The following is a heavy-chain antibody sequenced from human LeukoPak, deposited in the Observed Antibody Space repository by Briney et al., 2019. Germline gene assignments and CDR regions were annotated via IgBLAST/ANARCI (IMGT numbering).Heavy chain of an antibody. CDR3: ARGPGLRMGAFDI. CDR1: GDSVSSNSAA. D-gene: IGHD4-17*01. V-gene: IGHV6-1*01. Sequence: SQTLSLTCAISGDSVSSNSAAWNWIRQSPSRGLEWLGRTYYRSEWYNDSAVSVKSRIMINPDTSKNQFSPQLNSVTPEDTAVYYCARGPGLRMGAFDIWGQGTVVSVSS. J-gene: IGHJ3*02. CDR2: TYYRSEWYN.